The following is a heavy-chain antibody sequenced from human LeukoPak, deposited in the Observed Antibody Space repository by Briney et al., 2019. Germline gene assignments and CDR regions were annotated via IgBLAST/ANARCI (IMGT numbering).Heavy chain of an antibody. CDR2: ISHSGST. CDR3: ARGFDYYDSSGYLSNWYFDL. J-gene: IGHJ2*01. Sequence: SETLSLTRTLSGYSISIAFNWGWIRQPPGKGLEWIGSISHSGSTYYNPSLKSRVTISVDTATNQFSLKLSSVTAADTAVYYCARGFDYYDSSGYLSNWYFDLWGRGTLVTVSA. D-gene: IGHD3-22*01. V-gene: IGHV4-38-2*02. CDR1: GYSISIAFN.